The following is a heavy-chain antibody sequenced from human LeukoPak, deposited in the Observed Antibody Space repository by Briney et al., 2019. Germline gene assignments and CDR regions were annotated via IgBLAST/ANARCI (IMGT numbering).Heavy chain of an antibody. Sequence: SETLSLTCTVSGGSMSSSSSYWGWIRQSPGKGLEWIGSVYYTGSTYYNPSLKSRVTISLDTPKNQFSLSLTSVTAADTAVYYCARSPPGGWLPSDAFDIWGQGTMVTVSS. D-gene: IGHD5-18*01. CDR2: VYYTGST. J-gene: IGHJ3*02. CDR1: GGSMSSSSSY. CDR3: ARSPPGGWLPSDAFDI. V-gene: IGHV4-39*07.